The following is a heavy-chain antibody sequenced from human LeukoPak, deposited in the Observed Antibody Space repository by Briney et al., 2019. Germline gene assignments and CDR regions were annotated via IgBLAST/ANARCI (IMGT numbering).Heavy chain of an antibody. CDR2: IYSGGST. Sequence: GGSLRLSCAASGFTVSSNYMSWVRQAPGKGLEWVSVIYSGGSTYYADSVKGRFTNSRDNSKNTLYLQMNSLRAEDTAVYYCARSLSGLYSSSWYYFDYWGQGTLVTVSS. CDR3: ARSLSGLYSSSWYYFDY. CDR1: GFTVSSNY. D-gene: IGHD6-13*01. J-gene: IGHJ4*02. V-gene: IGHV3-53*01.